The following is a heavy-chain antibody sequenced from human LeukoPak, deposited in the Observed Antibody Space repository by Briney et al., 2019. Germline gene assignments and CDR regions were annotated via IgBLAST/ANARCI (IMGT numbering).Heavy chain of an antibody. D-gene: IGHD1-14*01. CDR3: ASEPPRACYFDF. CDR2: IYSGNGGT. J-gene: IGHJ4*02. CDR1: GYTFTSYH. V-gene: IGHV1-46*01. Sequence: ASVKVSCKTSGYTFTSYHIHWVRQAPGQGPEWMGTIYSGNGGTKSAQMFRGRITMTGDTSTSTVYMELSSLNSADTAVYFCASEPPRACYFDFWGQGTPVTVSS.